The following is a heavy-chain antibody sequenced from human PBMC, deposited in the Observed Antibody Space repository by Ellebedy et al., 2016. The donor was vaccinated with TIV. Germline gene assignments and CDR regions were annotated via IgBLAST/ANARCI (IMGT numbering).Heavy chain of an antibody. V-gene: IGHV1-46*01. CDR3: AVRAYSYGGFDY. CDR2: INPRGGTT. D-gene: IGHD5-18*01. J-gene: IGHJ4*02. Sequence: ASVKVSXKAFGYTFTNYYMHWVRQASGHGLEWMGVINPRGGTTAYAQKFQGRVTMTRDTSSSTVYMELSSLRSDDTAVFYCAVRAYSYGGFDYWGQGTLVTVSS. CDR1: GYTFTNYY.